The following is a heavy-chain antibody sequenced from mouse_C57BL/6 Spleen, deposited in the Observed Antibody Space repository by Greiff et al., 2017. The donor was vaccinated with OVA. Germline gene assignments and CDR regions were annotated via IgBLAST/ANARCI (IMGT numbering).Heavy chain of an antibody. CDR2: INPNNGGT. D-gene: IGHD1-1*01. CDR3: ARRGRTTVVPFDY. J-gene: IGHJ2*01. CDR1: GYTFTDYY. Sequence: EVKLQQSGPELVKPGASVKISCKASGYTFTDYYMNWVKQSHGKSLEWIGDINPNNGGTSYNQKFKGKATLTVDKSSSTAYMELRSLTSEDSAVYYCARRGRTTVVPFDYWGQGTTLTVSS. V-gene: IGHV1-26*01.